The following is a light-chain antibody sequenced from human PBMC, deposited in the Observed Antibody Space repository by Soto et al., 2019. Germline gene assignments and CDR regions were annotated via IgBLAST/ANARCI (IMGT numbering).Light chain of an antibody. CDR1: QSVSTN. CDR2: GAS. CDR3: QQYDVWPALT. Sequence: EIVMTQSPATLSVSPGERATLSCRASQSVSTNLAWYQQKPGQGPRLLIFGASIRAIGIPARFSGSGSGTDFTLTISSLQSEDSAVYYCQQYDVWPALTFGGGTKVDIK. V-gene: IGKV3-15*01. J-gene: IGKJ4*01.